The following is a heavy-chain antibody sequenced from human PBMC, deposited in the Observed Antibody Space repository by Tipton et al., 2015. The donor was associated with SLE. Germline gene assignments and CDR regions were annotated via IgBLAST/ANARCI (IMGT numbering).Heavy chain of an antibody. CDR2: IYYTGST. V-gene: IGHV4-39*01. Sequence: GLVKPSETLSLTCTVSGGSITSTSYYWGWIRQAPGRGLEWIGSIYYTGSTWYSPSLRSRLTISVDTSNNQFSVKLTSVSAADTAVYFCARHGRKDYYDSSGKGGSLEYWGQGTLITVSP. CDR1: GGSITSTSYY. D-gene: IGHD3-22*01. CDR3: ARHGRKDYYDSSGKGGSLEY. J-gene: IGHJ4*02.